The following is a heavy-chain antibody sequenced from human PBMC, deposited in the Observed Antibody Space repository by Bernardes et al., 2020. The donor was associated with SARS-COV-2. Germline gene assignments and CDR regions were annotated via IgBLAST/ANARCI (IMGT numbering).Heavy chain of an antibody. CDR3: ATEGGVSSWYDIDYFDY. Sequence: GGSLRLSCAASGFTFSIYGMHWVRQAPGKGLEWVAVIWYDGSNKYYADSVKGRFTISRDNSKNTLYLQMNSLRAEDTAVYYCATEGGVSSWYDIDYFDYWGQGTLVTVSS. CDR1: GFTFSIYG. J-gene: IGHJ4*02. CDR2: IWYDGSNK. V-gene: IGHV3-33*01. D-gene: IGHD6-13*01.